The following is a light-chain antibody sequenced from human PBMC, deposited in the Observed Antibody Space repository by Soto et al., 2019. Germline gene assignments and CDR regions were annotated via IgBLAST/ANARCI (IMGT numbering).Light chain of an antibody. Sequence: QSALTQPASVSGSPGQSITISCTGTSSDVGGYNYVSWYQQHPGKAPKLIIYNVSDRPSGVSNRFSGSKSANTASLTISGLQAEDEADYYCTSSTSRGTYVFGTGTKVTVL. CDR2: NVS. CDR3: TSSTSRGTYV. CDR1: SSDVGGYNY. J-gene: IGLJ1*01. V-gene: IGLV2-14*03.